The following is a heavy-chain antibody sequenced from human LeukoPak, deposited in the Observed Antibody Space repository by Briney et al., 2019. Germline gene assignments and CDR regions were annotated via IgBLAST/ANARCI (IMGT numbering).Heavy chain of an antibody. Sequence: GASVKVSCKTSGYTFTNYGISWVRQAPGQGPEWMGWISGYNGNINYVQKFQGRVTMTTDTSTSTAYMELRSLRSDDTAVYYCARDLSLGPHHYGEPFDYWGQGTLVTVSP. CDR3: ARDLSLGPHHYGEPFDY. CDR1: GYTFTNYG. D-gene: IGHD4-17*01. V-gene: IGHV1-18*01. CDR2: ISGYNGNI. J-gene: IGHJ4*02.